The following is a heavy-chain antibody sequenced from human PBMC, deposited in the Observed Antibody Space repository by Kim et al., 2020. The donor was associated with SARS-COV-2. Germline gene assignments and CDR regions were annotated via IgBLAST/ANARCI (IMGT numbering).Heavy chain of an antibody. Sequence: SETLSLTCTVSGGPISSYYWSWIRQPPGKGLEWIGYIYYSGTTNYNPSLKRRVTISLDTSQNQFSLKLSSVTAADTAVFYCARGSARGVIGYYYYMDVRG. D-gene: IGHD3-10*01. CDR2: IYYSGTT. CDR1: GGPISSYY. CDR3: ARGSARGVIGYYYYMDV. V-gene: IGHV4-59*01. J-gene: IGHJ6*03.